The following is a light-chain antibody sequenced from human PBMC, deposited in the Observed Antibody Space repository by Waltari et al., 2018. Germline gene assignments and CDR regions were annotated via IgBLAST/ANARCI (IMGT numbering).Light chain of an antibody. CDR1: QRVSSN. CDR2: GAS. J-gene: IGKJ1*01. Sequence: EILMTHSPATLSVSPGERATLPCRASQRVSSNLAWYQQKPGQAPRLLIYGASTRATGIPARFSGSGSGTEFTLTISSLQSEDFAVYYCQQYNNWPWTFGQGTKVEIK. CDR3: QQYNNWPWT. V-gene: IGKV3-15*01.